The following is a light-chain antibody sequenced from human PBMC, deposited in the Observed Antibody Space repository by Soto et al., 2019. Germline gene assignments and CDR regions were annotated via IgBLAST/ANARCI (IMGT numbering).Light chain of an antibody. J-gene: IGLJ1*01. CDR2: EVS. CDR3: SSYAGSNNLGV. CDR1: SSDVGGYNY. V-gene: IGLV2-8*01. Sequence: QSALTQPPSASGSPGQSVTISCTGTSSDVGGYNYVSWYQQHPGKAPKLMIYEVSKRPSGVPDRFSGSKSGNTASLTVSGLQAEAEADYYCSSYAGSNNLGVFGTGTKLTVL.